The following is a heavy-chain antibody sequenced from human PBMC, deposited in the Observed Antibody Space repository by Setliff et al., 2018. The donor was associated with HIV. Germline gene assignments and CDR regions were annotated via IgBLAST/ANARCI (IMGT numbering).Heavy chain of an antibody. V-gene: IGHV1-69*13. CDR2: IIPIFNTA. J-gene: IGHJ6*02. Sequence: SVKVSCKASGNTFTNYHMHWVRQAPGQGLEWMGGIIPIFNTANYAQKFQGRVTITADESTSTAYMGLSSLGSEDTAVYYCARGSGGYCSGGSCYFGFGLALWGQGTTVTVSS. CDR1: GNTFTNYH. D-gene: IGHD2-15*01. CDR3: ARGSGGYCSGGSCYFGFGLAL.